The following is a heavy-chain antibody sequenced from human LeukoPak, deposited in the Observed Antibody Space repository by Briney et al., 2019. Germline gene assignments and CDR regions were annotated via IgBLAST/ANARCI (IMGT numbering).Heavy chain of an antibody. CDR3: ATPRRPSNNTVTPV. Sequence: PGGSLRLSCTASGFTVSSNYRSWVRQAPGKGLEWVSVIYSGGSTYYADSVKGRFTISRDNSKNTLYLQMNSLRAEDTAVYYCATPRRPSNNTVTPVWGYGTLATVSS. CDR1: GFTVSSNY. D-gene: IGHD4-17*01. J-gene: IGHJ4*01. V-gene: IGHV3-53*01. CDR2: IYSGGST.